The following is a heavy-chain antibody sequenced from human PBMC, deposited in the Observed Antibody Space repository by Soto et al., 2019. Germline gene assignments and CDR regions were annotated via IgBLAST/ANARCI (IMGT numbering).Heavy chain of an antibody. V-gene: IGHV3-7*01. CDR3: ARDPSIVLVPAATYYYYYYGMDV. Sequence: GGSLRLSCAASEFTFSNYAMSWVRQAPGKGLEWVANIKQDGSEKYYVDSVKGRFTISRDNAKNSLYLQMNSLRAEDTAVYYCARDPSIVLVPAATYYYYYYGMDVWGQGTTVTVSS. CDR1: EFTFSNYA. J-gene: IGHJ6*02. CDR2: IKQDGSEK. D-gene: IGHD2-2*01.